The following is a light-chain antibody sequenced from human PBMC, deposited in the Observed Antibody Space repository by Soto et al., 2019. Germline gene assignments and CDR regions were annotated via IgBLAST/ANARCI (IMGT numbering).Light chain of an antibody. CDR1: QSVSTK. J-gene: IGKJ2*01. CDR2: GAS. V-gene: IGKV3-15*01. Sequence: EIVMTQSPATLSVSPGERATLSCRASQSVSTKLAWYQHKPGQAPRLLIYGASTRSTGIPARFSGSGSGTESTLTISSRQSEDFAVYYCQEYNNWHPMYTVGQGTKLEIK. CDR3: QEYNNWHPMYT.